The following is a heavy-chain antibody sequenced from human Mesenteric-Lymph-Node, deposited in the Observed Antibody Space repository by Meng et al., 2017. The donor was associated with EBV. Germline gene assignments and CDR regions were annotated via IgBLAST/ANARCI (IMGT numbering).Heavy chain of an antibody. CDR1: GGSISSSSYY. V-gene: IGHV4-39*01. CDR2: IYSGGRT. Sequence: QLQLHEPGPGLVRPSETLSLTCTVSGGSISSSSYYWGWIRQPPGKGLEWIGSIYSGGRTYYSPSLESRVTISVDTSKNQFSLKLNSVTAADTSVYFCASLLIVFGGVIVDYWGQGALVTVSS. J-gene: IGHJ4*02. D-gene: IGHD3-16*02. CDR3: ASLLIVFGGVIVDY.